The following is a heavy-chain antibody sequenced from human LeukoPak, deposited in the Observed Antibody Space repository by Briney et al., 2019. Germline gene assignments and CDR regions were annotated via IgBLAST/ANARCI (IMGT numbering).Heavy chain of an antibody. CDR3: TRDSYISNVYYGMAV. V-gene: IGHV3-74*01. Sequence: GGSLRLSCAASGLTFSNYWMHWVRQAPGKGLVWISRINPDGSHTSYADSVKGRFTISRDNAKNTLYLQMNSLRAEDAAVYFCTRDSYISNVYYGMAVWGQGATVTVSS. J-gene: IGHJ6*02. CDR2: INPDGSHT. CDR1: GLTFSNYW. D-gene: IGHD1-26*01.